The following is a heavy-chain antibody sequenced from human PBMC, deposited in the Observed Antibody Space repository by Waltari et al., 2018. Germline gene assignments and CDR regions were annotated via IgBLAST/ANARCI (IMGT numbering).Heavy chain of an antibody. CDR2: VSPHNGDT. V-gene: IGHV1-18*04. D-gene: IGHD4-17*01. CDR3: ARGAPYGDYLPCDY. J-gene: IGHJ4*02. CDR1: GYTFTGYG. Sequence: QVQLVQSGAEVEKPGASVKVSCEAMGYTFTGYGIGWVRQAPGQGLEWMGWVSPHNGDTDYAQKFQGRVTMATDTFMNTAYMELRSLRPDDTAVYYCARGAPYGDYLPCDYWGQGTLVTVSS.